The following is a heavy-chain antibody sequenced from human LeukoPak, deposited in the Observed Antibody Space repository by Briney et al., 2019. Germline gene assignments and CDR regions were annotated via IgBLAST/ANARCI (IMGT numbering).Heavy chain of an antibody. D-gene: IGHD3-3*01. Sequence: SETLSLTCTVSGGSISSGSYYWSWIRQPAGKGLEWIGRIYTSGSTNYNPSLKSRVTISVDTSKNQFSLKLSSVTAADTAVYYCARDKGITIFGVVIIDAFDIWGQGTMVTVSS. J-gene: IGHJ3*02. CDR3: ARDKGITIFGVVIIDAFDI. CDR2: IYTSGST. V-gene: IGHV4-61*02. CDR1: GGSISSGSYY.